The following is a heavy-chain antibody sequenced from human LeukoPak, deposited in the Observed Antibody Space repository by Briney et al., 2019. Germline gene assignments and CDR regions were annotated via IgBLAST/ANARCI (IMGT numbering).Heavy chain of an antibody. V-gene: IGHV3-74*01. CDR2: INSDGSST. D-gene: IGHD2-2*01. J-gene: IGHJ3*02. CDR1: RFTFSTYW. Sequence: PGGSLRLSCAASRFTFSTYWMHWVRQAPGKGLVWVSRINSDGSSTGYADSVKGRFTISRDNSKNTLYLQMNSLRAEDTAVYYCARDLGYYAKGAFDIWGQGTMVTVSS. CDR3: ARDLGYYAKGAFDI.